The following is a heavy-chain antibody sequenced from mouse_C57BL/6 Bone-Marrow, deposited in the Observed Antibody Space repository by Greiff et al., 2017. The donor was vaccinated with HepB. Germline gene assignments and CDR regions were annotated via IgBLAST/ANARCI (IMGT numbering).Heavy chain of an antibody. CDR1: GFTFSDYG. V-gene: IGHV5-17*01. J-gene: IGHJ1*03. D-gene: IGHD1-1*01. CDR3: ARIPYYYGSSSGYFDV. Sequence: EVQLVESGGGLVKPGGSLKLSCAASGFTFSDYGMHWVRQAPEKGLEWVAYISSGSSTIYYADTVKGRFTISRDNAKNTLFLQMTSLRSEDTAMYYCARIPYYYGSSSGYFDVWGTGTTVTVSS. CDR2: ISSGSSTI.